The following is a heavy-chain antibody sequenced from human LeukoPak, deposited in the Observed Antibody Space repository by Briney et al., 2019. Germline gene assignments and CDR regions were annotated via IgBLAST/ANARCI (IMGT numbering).Heavy chain of an antibody. Sequence: SETLSLTCAVYGGSFSGYYWSWIRQPPGKGLEWIGEINHSGSTNYNPSLRSRVTISVDTSKNQFSLKLSSVTAADTAVYYCARGRVFDYWGQGTLVTVSS. CDR3: ARGRVFDY. V-gene: IGHV4-34*01. CDR1: GGSFSGYY. CDR2: INHSGST. J-gene: IGHJ4*02.